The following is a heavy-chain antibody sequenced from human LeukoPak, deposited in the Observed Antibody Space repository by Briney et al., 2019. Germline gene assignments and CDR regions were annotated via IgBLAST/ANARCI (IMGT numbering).Heavy chain of an antibody. D-gene: IGHD1-26*01. CDR1: RFTFSSYW. Sequence: GGSLRLSCAASRFTFSSYWMSWVRQAPGKGLEWVANIKQDGSEKYYVDSVKGRFTISRGNAKNSLYLQMNSLRAEDTAVYYCARDWPVGGSYVQEFDYWGQGTLVTVSS. V-gene: IGHV3-7*01. J-gene: IGHJ4*02. CDR3: ARDWPVGGSYVQEFDY. CDR2: IKQDGSEK.